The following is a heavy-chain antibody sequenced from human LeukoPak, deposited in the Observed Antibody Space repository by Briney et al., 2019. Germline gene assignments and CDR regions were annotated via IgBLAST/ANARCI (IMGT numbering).Heavy chain of an antibody. CDR1: GLSFSDYG. CDR3: TRDAGSGF. V-gene: IGHV3-48*03. D-gene: IGHD3-10*01. J-gene: IGHJ1*01. Sequence: PGGSLRLSCAGSGLSFSDYGMNWVRQAPGKGLEWLTFISPSGRSVSYADSVKGRFTIARDNAKKSLYLQMDSLRGEDTAIYYCTRDAGSGFWGQGTLVTVSS. CDR2: ISPSGRSV.